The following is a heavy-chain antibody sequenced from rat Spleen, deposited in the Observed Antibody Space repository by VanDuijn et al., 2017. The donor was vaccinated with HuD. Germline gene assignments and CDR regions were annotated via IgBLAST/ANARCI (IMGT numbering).Heavy chain of an antibody. CDR1: GFTFSDYN. J-gene: IGHJ2*01. CDR3: ARPFYDGSPGSDYFDY. Sequence: EVQLVESGGGLVQPGRSLKLSCAASGFTFSDYNMAWVRQAPKKGLEWVASISYDGSGPDYRDSVKGRFTISRDNAKSTPYLKMDSLRSEDTATYYCARPFYDGSPGSDYFDYWGQGVMVTVSS. CDR2: ISYDGSGP. D-gene: IGHD1-12*02. V-gene: IGHV5-7*01.